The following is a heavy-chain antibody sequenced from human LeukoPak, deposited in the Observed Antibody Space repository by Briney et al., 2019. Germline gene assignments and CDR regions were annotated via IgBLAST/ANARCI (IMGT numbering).Heavy chain of an antibody. V-gene: IGHV4-39*01. CDR2: IYYTGDT. CDR3: ARLTGITIFAVAEGGDY. CDR1: GVSMYKSDYT. Sequence: SETVSLTCTVSGVSMYKSDYTWGWIRQPPGKGLEWIGCIYYTGDTYYNPSLTSRLSISVDTSRNQFSLHLTSVTAADTAVYYCARLTGITIFAVAEGGDYWGQGTLVTVSS. J-gene: IGHJ4*02. D-gene: IGHD3-3*01.